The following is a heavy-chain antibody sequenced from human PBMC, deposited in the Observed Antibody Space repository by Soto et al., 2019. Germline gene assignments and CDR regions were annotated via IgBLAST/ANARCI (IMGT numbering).Heavy chain of an antibody. D-gene: IGHD6-13*01. J-gene: IGHJ5*02. CDR2: ISGYNGNT. CDR1: GYTFSSNG. Sequence: GASVKVSCKASGYTFSSNGISWVRQAPGQGLEWMGWISGYNGNTNYAQKFQGRVTLTTDTSTSIAYMELRSLRSDDTAVYYCARDQGRIAAAKGNWFDPWGQGTLVTVSS. V-gene: IGHV1-18*04. CDR3: ARDQGRIAAAKGNWFDP.